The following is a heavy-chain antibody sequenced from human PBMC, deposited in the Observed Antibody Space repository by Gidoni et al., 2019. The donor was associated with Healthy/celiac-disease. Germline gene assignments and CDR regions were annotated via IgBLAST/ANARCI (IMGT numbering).Heavy chain of an antibody. V-gene: IGHV3-64*01. CDR2: ISSNGGST. CDR1: GFTFSSYA. D-gene: IGHD2-2*01. Sequence: EVQLVESGGGLVQPGGSLRLSCAASGFTFSSYAMHWVRQAPGKGLEYVSAISSNGGSTYYANSVKGRFTISRDNSKNTLDLQMGSLRAEDMAVYYCARGEATSYYYYGMDVWGQGTTVTVSS. CDR3: ARGEATSYYYYGMDV. J-gene: IGHJ6*02.